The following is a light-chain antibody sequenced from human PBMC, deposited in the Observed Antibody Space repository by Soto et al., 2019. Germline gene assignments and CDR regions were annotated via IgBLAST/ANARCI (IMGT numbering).Light chain of an antibody. V-gene: IGKV3-15*01. Sequence: EIVMTQSPATLSVSPGERATLSCRASQSVSSNLAWYQQKPGQAPRLLIYGASTRATGIPARFSGSGSGTEFTLTISSLQSEDFAVYYCQQYHNWPPKGNTFGQGTKLEIK. CDR2: GAS. J-gene: IGKJ2*01. CDR1: QSVSSN. CDR3: QQYHNWPPKGNT.